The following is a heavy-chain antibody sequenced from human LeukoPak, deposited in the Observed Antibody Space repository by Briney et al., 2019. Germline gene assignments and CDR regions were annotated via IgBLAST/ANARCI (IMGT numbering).Heavy chain of an antibody. CDR1: GYTFTSYA. D-gene: IGHD3-10*01. J-gene: IGHJ5*02. CDR3: AREIRAVLLWFGELLPSEGWFDP. Sequence: ASVKVSCKASGYTFTSYAMHWVRQAPGQRLEWMGWINAGNGNTKYSQKFQGRVTITRDTSASTAYMELSSLRSEDTAVYYCAREIRAVLLWFGELLPSEGWFDPWGQGTLVTVSS. V-gene: IGHV1-3*01. CDR2: INAGNGNT.